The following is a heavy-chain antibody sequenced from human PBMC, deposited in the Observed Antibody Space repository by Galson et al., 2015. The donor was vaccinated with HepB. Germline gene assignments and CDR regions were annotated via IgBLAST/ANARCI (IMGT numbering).Heavy chain of an antibody. CDR3: ARREKYSSSWHYLDY. CDR1: GFTFSSYS. D-gene: IGHD6-13*01. Sequence: SLRLSCAATGFTFSSYSMNWVRQAPGKGLEWVSAISGSGGSTGYADSVKGRFTISRDNAKNSLYLQMNSLRAEDTALYYCARREKYSSSWHYLDYWGQGTLVTVSS. J-gene: IGHJ4*02. V-gene: IGHV3-20*04. CDR2: ISGSGGST.